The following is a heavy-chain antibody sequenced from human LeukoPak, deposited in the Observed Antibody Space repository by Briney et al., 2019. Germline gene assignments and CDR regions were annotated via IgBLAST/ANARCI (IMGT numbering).Heavy chain of an antibody. CDR1: GFTFDDYA. V-gene: IGHV3-9*01. CDR2: ISWNSGSI. J-gene: IGHJ1*01. D-gene: IGHD6-19*01. CDR3: TKGPSGIAVAGSPKYFQH. Sequence: GGSLRLSCAASGFTFDDYAMIWVRHAPGKGLEWVSGISWNSGSIDYADSVEGRFTISRDNAKNSLYLQMNSLRAEDTALYYCTKGPSGIAVAGSPKYFQHWGQGTLVTVSS.